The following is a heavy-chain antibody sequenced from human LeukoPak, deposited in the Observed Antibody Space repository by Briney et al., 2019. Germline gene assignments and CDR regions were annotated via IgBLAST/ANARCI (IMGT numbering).Heavy chain of an antibody. CDR3: ARVDTAMVYSYWYFDL. CDR1: GFTVSSNY. D-gene: IGHD5-18*01. CDR2: IYSGGST. J-gene: IGHJ2*01. Sequence: GGSLRLSCAASGFTVSSNYMSWVRQAPGKGLEWVSVIYSGGSTYYADSVKGGFTISRDNSKNTLYLQMNSLRAEDTAVYYCARVDTAMVYSYWYFDLWGRGTLVTVSS. V-gene: IGHV3-66*01.